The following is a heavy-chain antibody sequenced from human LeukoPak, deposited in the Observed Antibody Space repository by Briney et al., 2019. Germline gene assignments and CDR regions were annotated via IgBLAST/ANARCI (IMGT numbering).Heavy chain of an antibody. D-gene: IGHD2-15*01. J-gene: IGHJ6*02. CDR3: ARDGTRVGYCSGGSCYRYYYYYGMGV. Sequence: GRSLRLSCAASGFTFSSYAMHWVRQAPGKGLEWVAVISYDGSNKYYADSVKGRFTISRDNSKNTLYLQMHSLRAEDTAVYYCARDGTRVGYCSGGSCYRYYYYYGMGVWGQGTTVTVSS. CDR1: GFTFSSYA. CDR2: ISYDGSNK. V-gene: IGHV3-30*04.